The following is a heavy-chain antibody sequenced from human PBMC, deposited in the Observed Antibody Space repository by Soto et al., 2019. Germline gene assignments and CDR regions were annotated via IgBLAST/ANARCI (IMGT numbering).Heavy chain of an antibody. J-gene: IGHJ4*02. CDR3: TRLWEAVAGFDN. D-gene: IGHD6-19*01. Sequence: PWESLKISRKGSGYSFTNYWIGLVPQVPRKGLEWMGIIYPRYSDTRYSPSYQDQLTISADMPISTAYLQWSRLKASHTAMYYCTRLWEAVAGFDNWGQGNLVPVSS. CDR1: GYSFTNYW. CDR2: IYPRYSDT. V-gene: IGHV5-51*01.